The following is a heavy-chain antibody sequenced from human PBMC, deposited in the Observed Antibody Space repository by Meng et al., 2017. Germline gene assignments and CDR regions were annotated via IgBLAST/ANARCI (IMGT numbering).Heavy chain of an antibody. V-gene: IGHV4-30-4*01. CDR3: ARRGADYGAFDP. D-gene: IGHD4/OR15-4a*01. J-gene: IGHJ5*02. Sequence: QVQLQESGPGLVKPSQTLSLTCPVSGGSISSGHYYWSWIRQPPGKGLEWIGYIYYSGSTHYNPSLKSRVIISLDTSKNQFSLKLSSVTAADTAVYYCARRGADYGAFDPWGQGTRVTGAS. CDR1: GGSISSGHYY. CDR2: IYYSGST.